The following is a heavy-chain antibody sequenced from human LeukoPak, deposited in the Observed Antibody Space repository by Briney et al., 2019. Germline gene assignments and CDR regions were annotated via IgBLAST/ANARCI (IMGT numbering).Heavy chain of an antibody. Sequence: GASLKISCKGSGYSFTSYWIGWVRQMPGKGLEWMGIIYPGDSDTRYSPSFQGQVTISADKSISTAYLQWSSLKASDTAMYYCARLRYSYGYYYYGMDVWGQGTTVTVSS. CDR3: ARLRYSYGYYYYGMDV. D-gene: IGHD5-18*01. J-gene: IGHJ6*02. CDR2: IYPGDSDT. CDR1: GYSFTSYW. V-gene: IGHV5-51*01.